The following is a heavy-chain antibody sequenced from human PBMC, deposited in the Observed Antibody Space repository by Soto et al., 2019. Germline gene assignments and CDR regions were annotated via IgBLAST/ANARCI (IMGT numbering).Heavy chain of an antibody. Sequence: SETLSLTCTVSGGSISSYYWSWIRQPPGKGLEWIGYIYYSGSTNYNPSLKSRVTISVDTSKNQFSLKLSSVTAADTAVYYCARGRYGYSDYWGQGTLVTVSS. CDR2: IYYSGST. D-gene: IGHD3-10*01. V-gene: IGHV4-59*12. CDR1: GGSISSYY. J-gene: IGHJ4*02. CDR3: ARGRYGYSDY.